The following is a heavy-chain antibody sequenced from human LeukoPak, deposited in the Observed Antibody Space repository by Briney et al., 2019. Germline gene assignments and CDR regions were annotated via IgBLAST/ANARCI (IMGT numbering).Heavy chain of an antibody. CDR1: GFTFSDAW. V-gene: IGHV3-15*01. J-gene: IGHJ5*02. D-gene: IGHD6-13*01. Sequence: PGGSLRLSCVASGFTFSDAWLSWVRHIPGKGLEWVGRIKSKSDGGTTDYAAPVKGSFTISRDDSKNTMYLQVSRLKYEDTGVYYCSTGWSWGQGTPVTVSS. CDR3: STGWS. CDR2: IKSKSDGGTT.